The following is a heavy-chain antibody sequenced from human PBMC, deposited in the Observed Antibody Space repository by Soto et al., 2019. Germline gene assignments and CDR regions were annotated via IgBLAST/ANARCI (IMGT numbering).Heavy chain of an antibody. D-gene: IGHD6-6*01. CDR1: GGSFSGYY. CDR2: INHSGST. Sequence: SETLSLTCAVYGGSFSGYYWSWIRQPPGKGLEWIGEINHSGSTNYNPSLKSRVTISVDTPKNQFSLKLSSVTAADTAVYYCVRGRPGARPQYYYYYMDVWGKGTKVTGSS. V-gene: IGHV4-34*01. CDR3: VRGRPGARPQYYYYYMDV. J-gene: IGHJ6*03.